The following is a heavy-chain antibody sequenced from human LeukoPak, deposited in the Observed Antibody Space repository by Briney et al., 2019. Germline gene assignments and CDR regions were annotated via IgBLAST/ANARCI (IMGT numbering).Heavy chain of an antibody. V-gene: IGHV3-48*03. J-gene: IGHJ4*02. CDR3: AREDSSGLDY. CDR1: GFTFSIYE. Sequence: GGSLRLSCAASGFTFSIYEMNWVRQAPEKGLEWVSSSSGSTIYYADSVKGRFTISRDNAKNSLYLQMNSLRAEDTAIYYCAREDSSGLDYWGQGTLVTVSS. D-gene: IGHD6-19*01. CDR2: SSSGSTI.